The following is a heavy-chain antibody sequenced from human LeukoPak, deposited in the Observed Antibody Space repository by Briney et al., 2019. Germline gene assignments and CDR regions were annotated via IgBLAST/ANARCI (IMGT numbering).Heavy chain of an antibody. Sequence: GRSLRLSCAASGFTFDDYAMHWVRQAPGKGLEWVSGISWNSGSIGYADSVKGRFTISRDNAKNSLYLQMNSLRAEDTALYNCAKDYGLGYYYMDVWGKGTTVTVSS. V-gene: IGHV3-9*01. CDR2: ISWNSGSI. CDR3: AKDYGLGYYYMDV. J-gene: IGHJ6*03. CDR1: GFTFDDYA. D-gene: IGHD3-10*01.